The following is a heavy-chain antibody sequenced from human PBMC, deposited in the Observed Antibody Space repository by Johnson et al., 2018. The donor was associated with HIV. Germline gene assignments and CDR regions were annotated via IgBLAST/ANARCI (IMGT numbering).Heavy chain of an antibody. J-gene: IGHJ3*02. CDR2: LLHDANGQ. D-gene: IGHD1/OR15-1a*01. V-gene: IGHV3-30*09. CDR1: GFTFSSYA. CDR3: ARGGLGFQNIHDPFDI. Sequence: QVLLLESGGGVVQPGRSLRLSCAASGFTFSSYAMHWVRQAPGKGLRWVPILLHDANGQHYADSVKGRFAISRGYSKNTLYLQMNSLRAEDTALYYCARGGLGFQNIHDPFDIWGQGTMVTVSS.